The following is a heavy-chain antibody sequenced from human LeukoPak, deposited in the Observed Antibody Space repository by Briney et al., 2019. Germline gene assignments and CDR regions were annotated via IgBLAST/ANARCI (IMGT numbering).Heavy chain of an antibody. CDR1: GGSFSGYY. CDR2: INHSGST. V-gene: IGHV4-34*01. J-gene: IGHJ4*02. D-gene: IGHD3-3*01. Sequence: SETLSLTCAVYGGSFSGYYWSWIRQPPGKGLEWIGEINHSGSTNYNPSLKSRVTISVDTSKNQFSLKLSSVTATDTAVYYCASKYYDFWSGYQRGYFDYWGQGTLVTVS. CDR3: ASKYYDFWSGYQRGYFDY.